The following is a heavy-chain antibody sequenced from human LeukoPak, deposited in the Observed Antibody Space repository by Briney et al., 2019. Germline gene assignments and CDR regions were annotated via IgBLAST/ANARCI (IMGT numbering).Heavy chain of an antibody. CDR2: INPNSGGT. V-gene: IGHV1-2*04. Sequence: ASVKVSCKASGYTFTSYYMHWVRQAPGQGLEWMGRINPNSGGTNYAQKFQGWVTMTRDTSISTAYMELSRLRSDDTAVYYCARAPDYYYGMDVWGQGTTVTVSS. J-gene: IGHJ6*02. CDR1: GYTFTSYY. CDR3: ARAPDYYYGMDV.